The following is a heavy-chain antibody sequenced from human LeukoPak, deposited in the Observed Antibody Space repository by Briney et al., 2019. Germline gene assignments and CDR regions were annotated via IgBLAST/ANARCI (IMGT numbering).Heavy chain of an antibody. J-gene: IGHJ4*02. CDR2: ISFDGSAK. D-gene: IGHD3-10*01. V-gene: IGHV3-30*18. CDR3: AKPLTYYYDSGNFYNGPFFDY. CDR1: GFSFSNYE. Sequence: GRSLRLSCAASGFSFSNYEMDWVRQAPGKGLEWVALISFDGSAKYYADSVKGRFTISRDNSKNTLYPQMNSLRAEDTAVYYCAKPLTYYYDSGNFYNGPFFDYWGQGTLVTVSS.